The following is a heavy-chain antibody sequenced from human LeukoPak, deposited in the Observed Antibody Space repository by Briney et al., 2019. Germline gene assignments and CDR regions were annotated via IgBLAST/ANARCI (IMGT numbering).Heavy chain of an antibody. CDR2: INHSRST. V-gene: IGHV4-34*01. CDR3: ARVPRSYYYYYYMDV. Sequence: SETLSLTCAVYGGSFSGYYWSWIRQPPGKGLEWIGEINHSRSTNYNPSLKSRVTISADTSKNQFSLKLSSVTAADTAVYYCARVPRSYYYYYYMDVWGKGTTVTVSS. CDR1: GGSFSGYY. J-gene: IGHJ6*03.